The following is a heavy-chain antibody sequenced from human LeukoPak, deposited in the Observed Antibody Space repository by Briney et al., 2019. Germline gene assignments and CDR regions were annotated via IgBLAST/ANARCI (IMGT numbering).Heavy chain of an antibody. J-gene: IGHJ4*02. CDR3: ARYAYGSGRYFDY. CDR1: GGSISSYY. CDR2: IYYSGST. D-gene: IGHD3-10*01. V-gene: IGHV4-59*01. Sequence: SETLSLTCTVSGGSISSYYWSWIRQPPGKGLEWIGYIYYSGSTNYNPSLKSRVTISVDTSKNQFSLKLSSVTAADTAVYYCARYAYGSGRYFDYWGQGTLVTVSS.